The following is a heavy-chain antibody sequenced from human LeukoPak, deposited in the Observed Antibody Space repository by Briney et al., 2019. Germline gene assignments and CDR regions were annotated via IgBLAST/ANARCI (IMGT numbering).Heavy chain of an antibody. D-gene: IGHD3-9*01. Sequence: PGGSLRLSCAASGFTFSDYYMSWIRQAPGKGLEWVSYISSSGSTIYYADSVKGRFTISRDNAKNSLYLQMNSLRAEDTAVYYCARDRHYDILTGSLDYWGQGPLVTVSS. CDR2: ISSSGSTI. J-gene: IGHJ4*02. V-gene: IGHV3-11*01. CDR1: GFTFSDYY. CDR3: ARDRHYDILTGSLDY.